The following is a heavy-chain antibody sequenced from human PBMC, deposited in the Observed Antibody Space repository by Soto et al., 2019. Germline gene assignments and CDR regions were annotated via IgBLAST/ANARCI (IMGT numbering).Heavy chain of an antibody. CDR3: ASTGFGDMGGWFDP. J-gene: IGHJ5*02. Sequence: QVPLVQSGAEVKKPGSSVKVSCKASGGTFSSYAISWVQQAPGQGLEWMGGIIPIFGTANYAQKFQGRVTITADESTSTAYMELSSLRSEDTAVYYCASTGFGDMGGWFDPWGQGTLVTVSS. CDR1: GGTFSSYA. V-gene: IGHV1-69*01. CDR2: IIPIFGTA. D-gene: IGHD3-10*01.